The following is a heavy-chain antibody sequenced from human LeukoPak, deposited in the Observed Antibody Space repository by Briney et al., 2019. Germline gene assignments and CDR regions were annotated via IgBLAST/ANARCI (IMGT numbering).Heavy chain of an antibody. CDR1: AGSLSCRY. CDR3: ATRLQSGSGSYYKS. V-gene: IGHV4-34*01. CDR2: ITHSGDT. Sequence: SETLSLTCGVGAGSLSCRYWTWIRQPPGKELEWIGEITHSGDTHYTPSLNRQVTISVDTSKTQFSLRLRSVTAADTALYYCATRLQSGSGSYYKSWGQGVQVTVS. J-gene: IGHJ4*02. D-gene: IGHD3-10*01.